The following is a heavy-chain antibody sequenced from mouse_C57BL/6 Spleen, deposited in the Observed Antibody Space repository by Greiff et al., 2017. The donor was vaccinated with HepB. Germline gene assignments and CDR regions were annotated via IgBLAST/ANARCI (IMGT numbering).Heavy chain of an antibody. CDR1: GYTFTSYW. CDR3: ARSPRDYFDY. V-gene: IGHV1-61*01. CDR2: IYPSDSET. J-gene: IGHJ2*01. Sequence: VQLQQPGAELVRPGSSVKLSCKASGYTFTSYWMDWVKQRPGQGLEWIGNIYPSDSETHYNQKFKDKATLTVDKSSSTAYMQLSSLTSEDSAVYYCARSPRDYFDYWGQGTTLTVSS.